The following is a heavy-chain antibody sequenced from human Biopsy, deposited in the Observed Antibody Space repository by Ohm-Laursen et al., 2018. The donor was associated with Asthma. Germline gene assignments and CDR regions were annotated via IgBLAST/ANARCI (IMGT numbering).Heavy chain of an antibody. Sequence: SVKVSCKALGGTFNTYVIGWVRQAPGQGLEWMGGVNSVFGTTTYPQKFQDRVTITADDSTSTVYMELSSLRSEDTAVYYCARKAGSCISRTCYSLDFWGQGTLVTVSS. J-gene: IGHJ4*02. CDR3: ARKAGSCISRTCYSLDF. V-gene: IGHV1-69*13. CDR1: GGTFNTYV. CDR2: VNSVFGTT. D-gene: IGHD2-2*01.